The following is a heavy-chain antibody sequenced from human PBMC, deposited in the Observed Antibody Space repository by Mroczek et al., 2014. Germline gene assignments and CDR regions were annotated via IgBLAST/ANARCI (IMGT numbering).Heavy chain of an antibody. Sequence: VQLVQSGGGLVQPGGSLRLSCAASGFTFSSYVMVRQAPGKGLEWVSTISGSGGSTYYADSVKGRFTISRDNSKNTLFLQMNSLRAEDTAVYYCAKQTGYSSSWHDDAFDIWGQGTMVTVSS. CDR1: GFTFSSYV. CDR2: ISGSGGST. J-gene: IGHJ3*02. CDR3: AKQTGYSSSWHDDAFDI. D-gene: IGHD6-13*01. V-gene: IGHV3-23*04.